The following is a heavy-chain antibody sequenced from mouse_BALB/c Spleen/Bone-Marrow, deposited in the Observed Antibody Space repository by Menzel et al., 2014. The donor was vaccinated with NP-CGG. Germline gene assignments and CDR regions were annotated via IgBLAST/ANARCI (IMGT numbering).Heavy chain of an antibody. CDR1: GYSITSGYY. V-gene: IGHV3-6*02. CDR3: ARDRYFGY. CDR2: ISYDGSN. J-gene: IGHJ2*01. Sequence: ESGPGLVKPSQSLSLTCSVTGYSITSGYYWNWIRQFPGNKLEWMGYISYDGSNNYNPSLKNRISTTRDTSKNQFFLKLNSVTTEDTATYYCARDRYFGYWGQGTTLTVSS.